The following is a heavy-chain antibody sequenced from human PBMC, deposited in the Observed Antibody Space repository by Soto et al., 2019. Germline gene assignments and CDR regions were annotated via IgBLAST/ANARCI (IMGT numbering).Heavy chain of an antibody. Sequence: QVQLQESGPGLVKPSGTLSLTCAVSSGSVFSSNWWSWVRLPPGKGLEWSWETRNSGGANYNPSLTSRVTITVDRSRNHIFLELSSVTAADTAVYYCASHVVMAGTRGFDHWGLGTLVTVSS. CDR3: ASHVVMAGTRGFDH. CDR2: TRNSGGA. CDR1: SGSVFSSNW. V-gene: IGHV4-4*02. D-gene: IGHD6-19*01. J-gene: IGHJ4*02.